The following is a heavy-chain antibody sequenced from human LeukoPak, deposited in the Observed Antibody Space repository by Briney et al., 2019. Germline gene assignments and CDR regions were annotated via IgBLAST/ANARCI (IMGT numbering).Heavy chain of an antibody. CDR1: GYTFTSYD. CDR2: MNPNSGNT. Sequence: ASVKVSCKASGYTFTSYDINWVRQATGQGLEWMGWMNPNSGNTGYAQKFQGRVTMTRNTSISTAYTELSSLRSEDTAVYYCARGRGYSGYDSNFDYWGQGTLVTVSS. D-gene: IGHD5-12*01. CDR3: ARGRGYSGYDSNFDY. J-gene: IGHJ4*02. V-gene: IGHV1-8*01.